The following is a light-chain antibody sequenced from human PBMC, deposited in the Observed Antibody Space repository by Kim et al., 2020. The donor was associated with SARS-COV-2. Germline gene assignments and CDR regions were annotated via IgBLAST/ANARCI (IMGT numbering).Light chain of an antibody. Sequence: SVPISCTGTKTNVGSYDYVSWYQQHPGNGPRLIIYEVTKRPSGVPDRFSGSKSDHTATLTVSGLQAEDEADYYCSSYSGTNALGIFGGGTQLTVL. CDR3: SSYSGTNALGI. CDR1: KTNVGSYDY. CDR2: EVT. V-gene: IGLV2-8*01. J-gene: IGLJ2*01.